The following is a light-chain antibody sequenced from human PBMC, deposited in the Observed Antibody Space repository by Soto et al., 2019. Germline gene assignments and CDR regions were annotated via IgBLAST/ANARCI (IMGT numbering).Light chain of an antibody. CDR1: QSVSSNY. V-gene: IGKV3-20*01. CDR3: QQYFTSPLT. CDR2: GVS. J-gene: IGKJ4*01. Sequence: EVVLTQSPGTLSLSPGESATLSCRASQSVSSNYLAWYQQKPGQAPRLLIYGVSTRATGIPDRFSGSGSGTDFSLTISRLEPEYFALYYCQQYFTSPLTFGGGTKVEIK.